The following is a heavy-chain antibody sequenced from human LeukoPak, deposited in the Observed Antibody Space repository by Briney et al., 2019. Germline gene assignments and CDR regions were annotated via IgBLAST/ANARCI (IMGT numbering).Heavy chain of an antibody. CDR3: ATDIDDNNNYAPLLQY. J-gene: IGHJ1*01. D-gene: IGHD4-11*01. CDR2: ISGGGSDT. Sequence: GGSLRLSCAASGFTFSSYAMSWVRQAPGEGLEWVAAISGGGSDTFYTDSVKGRFTISRDNSKNTVYLQMSSLRVEDTALYYCATDIDDNNNYAPLLQYWSQGTLVTVSS. CDR1: GFTFSSYA. V-gene: IGHV3-23*01.